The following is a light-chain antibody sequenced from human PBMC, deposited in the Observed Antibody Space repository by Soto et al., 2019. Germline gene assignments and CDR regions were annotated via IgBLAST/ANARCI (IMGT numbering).Light chain of an antibody. Sequence: EIVLTQSPGTLSLSPGERATLSCRASQSVSGTYLAWYQQRPGQAPKVLIYRASSRAAGIPDRFSGSGSGTDFTLTISRLEPEDFAVYYCQQYGASPFNFGPGTKVDIK. V-gene: IGKV3-20*01. J-gene: IGKJ3*01. CDR3: QQYGASPFN. CDR2: RAS. CDR1: QSVSGTY.